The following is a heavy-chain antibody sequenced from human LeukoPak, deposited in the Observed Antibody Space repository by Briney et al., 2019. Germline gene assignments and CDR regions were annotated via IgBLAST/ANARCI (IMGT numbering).Heavy chain of an antibody. J-gene: IGHJ5*02. V-gene: IGHV4-59*01. Sequence: PSETLSLTCTVSGGSINSYYWSWIRQPPGKGPECIGYIHYTGSTNYNPSLKSRVTISVDTSKSQFSLKLSSVTAADTAIYYCARGGYYGSGNDFRFDPWGQGTLVTVSS. D-gene: IGHD3-10*01. CDR3: ARGGYYGSGNDFRFDP. CDR1: GGSINSYY. CDR2: IHYTGST.